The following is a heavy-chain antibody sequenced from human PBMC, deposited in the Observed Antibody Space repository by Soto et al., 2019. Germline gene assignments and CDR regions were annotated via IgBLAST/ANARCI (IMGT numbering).Heavy chain of an antibody. CDR2: IYYSGST. CDR1: GGSISSSSYY. D-gene: IGHD3-16*02. CDR3: ESTNLLRLGELSFEAFDY. V-gene: IGHV4-39*01. Sequence: QLQLQESGPGLVKPSETLSLTCTVSGGSISSSSYYWGWIRQPPGKGLEWIGSIYYSGSTYYNPSLKIRVPIAVATSKNQFSLKLSSVTAADTAVYYCESTNLLRLGELSFEAFDYWGQGTLVTVSS. J-gene: IGHJ4*02.